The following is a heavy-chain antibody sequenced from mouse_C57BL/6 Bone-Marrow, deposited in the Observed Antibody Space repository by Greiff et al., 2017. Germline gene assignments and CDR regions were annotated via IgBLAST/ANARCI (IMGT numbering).Heavy chain of an antibody. Sequence: VQLQQPGAELVKPGASVKLSCKASGYTFTSYWMHWVKQRPGQGLEWIGMIHPNSGSTNYNEKFKSKATLTVDKSSSTAYMQLSSLTSEDSAVYYCARYEYYGNYWFAYWGQGTLVTVSA. CDR1: GYTFTSYW. CDR3: ARYEYYGNYWFAY. V-gene: IGHV1-64*01. J-gene: IGHJ3*01. D-gene: IGHD2-1*01. CDR2: IHPNSGST.